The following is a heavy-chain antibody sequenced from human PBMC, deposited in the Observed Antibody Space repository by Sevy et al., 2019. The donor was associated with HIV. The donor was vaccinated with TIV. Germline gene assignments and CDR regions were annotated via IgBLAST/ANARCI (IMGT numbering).Heavy chain of an antibody. CDR2: ISGSGTRT. J-gene: IGHJ6*03. Sequence: GGSLRLSCAVSGFSFDSYGMTWVRQAPGKGLEWVSGISGSGTRTYYADSVKGRFSISRDNSKNRLYLQMNSLRSEDTAIYYCAKGGGNNDPDEIGYYFYYYNMDVWGKGTTVTVSS. D-gene: IGHD2-15*01. CDR3: AKGGGNNDPDEIGYYFYYYNMDV. V-gene: IGHV3-23*01. CDR1: GFSFDSYG.